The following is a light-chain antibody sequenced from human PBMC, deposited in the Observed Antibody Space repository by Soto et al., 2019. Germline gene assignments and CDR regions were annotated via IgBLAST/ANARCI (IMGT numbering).Light chain of an antibody. V-gene: IGLV2-14*01. CDR3: SSYTSSSTLV. CDR1: SSDVGGYNY. Sequence: QSVLTEPGAVSGSPGQSITISCTGTSSDVGGYNYVSWYQQHPGKAPKLMIYDVSNRPSGVSNRFSGSKSGNTASLTISGLQAEDKADYYCSSYTSSSTLVFGTGTKVTVL. CDR2: DVS. J-gene: IGLJ1*01.